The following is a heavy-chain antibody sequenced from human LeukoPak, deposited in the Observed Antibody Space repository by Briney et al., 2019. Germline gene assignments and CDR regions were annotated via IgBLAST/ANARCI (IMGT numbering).Heavy chain of an antibody. CDR3: TRQSDPKWSKRPDAFDI. J-gene: IGHJ3*02. CDR2: IRSKANSYAT. CDR1: GFTFSGSA. D-gene: IGHD2-15*01. Sequence: GGSLRLSCAASGFTFSGSAMHWVRQASGKGLEWVGRIRSKANSYATAYAASVKGRFTISRDDSKNTAYLQMNSLKTEDTAVYYCTRQSDPKWSKRPDAFDIWGQGTMVTVSS. V-gene: IGHV3-73*01.